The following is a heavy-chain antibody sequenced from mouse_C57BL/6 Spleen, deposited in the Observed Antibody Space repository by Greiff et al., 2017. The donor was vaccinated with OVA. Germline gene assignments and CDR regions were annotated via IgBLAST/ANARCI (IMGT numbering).Heavy chain of an antibody. CDR2: IYPGDGDT. CDR1: GYAFSSSW. Sequence: QVQLQQSGPELVKPGASVKISCKASGYAFSSSWMNWVKQRPGKGLEWIGRIYPGDGDTNYNGKFKGKATLTADKSSSTAYMQLSSLTSEDSAVYFCARRPVVGCMDYWGQGTSVTVSS. CDR3: ARRPVVGCMDY. V-gene: IGHV1-82*01. J-gene: IGHJ4*01. D-gene: IGHD1-1*01.